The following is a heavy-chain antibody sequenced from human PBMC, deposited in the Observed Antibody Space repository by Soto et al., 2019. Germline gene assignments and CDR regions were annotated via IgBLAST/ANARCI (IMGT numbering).Heavy chain of an antibody. CDR3: AKDRPPGEFDY. J-gene: IGHJ4*02. CDR2: ISYDGSNK. D-gene: IGHD1-26*01. Sequence: GGSLRLSCAASGFTFSSYGMHWVRQAPGKGLEWVAVISYDGSNKYYADSVKGRFTISRDNSKNTLYLQMNSLRAEDTAVYYCAKDRPPGEFDYWGQGTLVTVSS. V-gene: IGHV3-30*18. CDR1: GFTFSSYG.